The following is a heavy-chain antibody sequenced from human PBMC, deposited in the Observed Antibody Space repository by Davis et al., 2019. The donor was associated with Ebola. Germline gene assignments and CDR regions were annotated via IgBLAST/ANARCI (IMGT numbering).Heavy chain of an antibody. CDR3: VRDATPRGLNGMDV. V-gene: IGHV4-30-4*08. Sequence: SETLSLICTVSGDSISTGDYSWSWIRQPPGKGLEWIGYIHHSGGTYYNPSLKSRLTLAVDTSKNQFSLNLNSVTAADTAVYYCVRDATPRGLNGMDVWGQGTTVTVSS. D-gene: IGHD3-10*01. CDR2: IHHSGGT. J-gene: IGHJ6*02. CDR1: GDSISTGDYS.